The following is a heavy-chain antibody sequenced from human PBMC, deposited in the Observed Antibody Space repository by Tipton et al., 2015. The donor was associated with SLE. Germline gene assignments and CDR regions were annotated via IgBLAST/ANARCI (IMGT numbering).Heavy chain of an antibody. Sequence: TLSLTCTVSGGSISSYYWSWIRQPPGEGLEWIGYIYYSGSTNYNPSLKSRVTISVDTSKNQFSLKLSSVTAADTAVYYCARHGDSLMPPDYWGQGTLVTVSS. J-gene: IGHJ4*02. CDR3: ARHGDSLMPPDY. V-gene: IGHV4-59*08. D-gene: IGHD2-2*01. CDR2: IYYSGST. CDR1: GGSISSYY.